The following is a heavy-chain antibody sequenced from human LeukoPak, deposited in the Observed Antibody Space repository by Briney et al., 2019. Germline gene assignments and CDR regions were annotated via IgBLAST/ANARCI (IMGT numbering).Heavy chain of an antibody. Sequence: GGSLRLSCAASGFTFSDYYMSWIRQAPGKGLEWVSYISSSGSTIYYADSVKGRFTISRDNAKNSLYLQMNSLRAEDTAVYYCARDQDDILTGIPYFDYWGQGTLVTVSS. V-gene: IGHV3-11*04. CDR2: ISSSGSTI. J-gene: IGHJ4*02. CDR3: ARDQDDILTGIPYFDY. D-gene: IGHD3-9*01. CDR1: GFTFSDYY.